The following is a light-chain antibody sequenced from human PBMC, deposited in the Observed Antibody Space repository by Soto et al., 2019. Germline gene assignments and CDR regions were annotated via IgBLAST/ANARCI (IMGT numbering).Light chain of an antibody. Sequence: EIVFTQSPSTLSLSPGERATLSCRASQSVSSYLAWYQQKAGQAPRLLIYDASNRATGIPARFSGSGSGTDFTLTISSLEPEDFAVYYCQQYGSSAPLTFGGGTKVDIK. CDR1: QSVSSY. CDR3: QQYGSSAPLT. V-gene: IGKV3-11*01. CDR2: DAS. J-gene: IGKJ4*01.